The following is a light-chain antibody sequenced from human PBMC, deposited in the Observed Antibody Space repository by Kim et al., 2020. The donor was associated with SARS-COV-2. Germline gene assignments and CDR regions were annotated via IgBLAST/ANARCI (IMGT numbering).Light chain of an antibody. J-gene: IGKJ1*01. Sequence: AIRITQSPSSVPALTGDRVTITCRASQDIRSFLVWYQQKPGKAPKLLIYAASTLQSGVPSRFSGSGSGTDFTLTISGLQSEDYASYYCQQYHSYPRTFGQGTKVDIK. V-gene: IGKV1-8*01. CDR3: QQYHSYPRT. CDR2: AAS. CDR1: QDIRSF.